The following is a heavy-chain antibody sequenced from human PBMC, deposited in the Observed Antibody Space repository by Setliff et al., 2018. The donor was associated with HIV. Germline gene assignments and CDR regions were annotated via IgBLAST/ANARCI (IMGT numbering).Heavy chain of an antibody. CDR3: AKHAMYSTTSHFDN. J-gene: IGHJ4*02. CDR2: IRYSGNT. CDR1: GASINSMTDY. Sequence: NPSETLSLTCTVSGASINSMTDYWGWIRQPPGKGLEWIASIRYSGNTFYNPSLKSRTTIYVDTSKNQFSLKLTSVTAADTAVYFCAKHAMYSTTSHFDNWGQGSLVTVSS. V-gene: IGHV4-39*01. D-gene: IGHD6-13*01.